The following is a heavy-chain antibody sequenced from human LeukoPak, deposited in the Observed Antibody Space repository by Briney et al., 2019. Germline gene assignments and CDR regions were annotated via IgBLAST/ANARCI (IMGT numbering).Heavy chain of an antibody. D-gene: IGHD6-19*01. CDR3: ARGSATSSGFYYYYYYMDV. CDR1: GYTFTGYY. Sequence: GASVKVSCKASGYTFTGYYMHWVRQAPGQGLEWMGWINPNSGGTNYAQKFQGRVTMTRDTSISTAYMELSRLRSDDTAVYYCARGSATSSGFYYYYYYMDVWGKGTTVTVSS. CDR2: INPNSGGT. J-gene: IGHJ6*03. V-gene: IGHV1-2*02.